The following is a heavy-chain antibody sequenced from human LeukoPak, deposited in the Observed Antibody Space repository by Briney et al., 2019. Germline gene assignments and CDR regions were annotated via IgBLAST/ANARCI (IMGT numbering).Heavy chain of an antibody. CDR2: IYTSGST. D-gene: IGHD3-10*01. J-gene: IGHJ4*02. Sequence: KSSETLSLTCTVSGGSISSYYWSWIRQPAGKGLEWIGRIYTSGSTNYDPSLKSRVTISVDKSKNQFSLKPSSVTAADTAVYYCARDRRGSVDYWGQGTLVTVSS. CDR1: GGSISSYY. V-gene: IGHV4-4*07. CDR3: ARDRRGSVDY.